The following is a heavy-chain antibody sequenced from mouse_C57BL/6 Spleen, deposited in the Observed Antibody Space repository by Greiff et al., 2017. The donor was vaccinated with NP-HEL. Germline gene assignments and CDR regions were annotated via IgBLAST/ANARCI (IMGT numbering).Heavy chain of an antibody. Sequence: QVQLKQSGPELVKPGASVKISCKASGYAFSSSWMNWVKQRPGKGLEWIGRIYPGDGATNYNGKFKGKATLTADKSSSTAYMQLSSLTSEDSAVYFCARFRTTVVAPYAMDYWGQGTSVTISS. J-gene: IGHJ4*01. CDR3: ARFRTTVVAPYAMDY. CDR1: GYAFSSSW. V-gene: IGHV1-82*01. CDR2: IYPGDGAT. D-gene: IGHD1-1*01.